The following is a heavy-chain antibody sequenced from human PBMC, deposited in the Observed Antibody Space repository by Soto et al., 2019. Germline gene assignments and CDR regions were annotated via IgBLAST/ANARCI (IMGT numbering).Heavy chain of an antibody. CDR2: FSGSGGNI. CDR1: GFNFSTHA. Sequence: EVQLLESGGGLVQPGGSLRLSGVASGFNFSTHAMSRVRQAPGKGLEWVSTFSGSGGNIYYAESVKGRLTISRDDSKNTLYLQMNSLRVEYTAVYYCAKDPPWTVGPLAMDVWGQGTTGTVSS. V-gene: IGHV3-23*01. D-gene: IGHD4-4*01. CDR3: AKDPPWTVGPLAMDV. J-gene: IGHJ6*02.